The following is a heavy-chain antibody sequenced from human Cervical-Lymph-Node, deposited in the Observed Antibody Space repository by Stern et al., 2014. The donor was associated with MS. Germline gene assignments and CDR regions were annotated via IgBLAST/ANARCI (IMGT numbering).Heavy chain of an antibody. D-gene: IGHD3-9*01. V-gene: IGHV3-53*01. CDR1: GFTVSSNY. CDR2: IHSGGYT. Sequence: EVQLVESGGGLTQPGGSLRLSCATSGFTVSSNYMSWARQAPGKGLEWVSVIHSGGYTFYVDSVKGRFSISRDNSKNTLYLQMNSLRAEDTAVYYCVRDHYNILTGYYIDYWGQGTLVTV. J-gene: IGHJ4*02. CDR3: VRDHYNILTGYYIDY.